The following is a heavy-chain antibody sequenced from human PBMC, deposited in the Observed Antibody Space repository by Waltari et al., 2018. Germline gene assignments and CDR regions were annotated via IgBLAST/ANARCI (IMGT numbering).Heavy chain of an antibody. Sequence: EVQLVESGGGVVRHGGSLRLSCAASGFTFDDDGRSWVRQAPGKGLEWVSGSNWNGGSTGYADSVKGRFTISRDNAKNSLYLQMNSLRAEDTALYYCARGWFGELPNYYMDVWGKGTTVTVSS. CDR2: SNWNGGST. V-gene: IGHV3-20*04. CDR3: ARGWFGELPNYYMDV. D-gene: IGHD3-10*01. J-gene: IGHJ6*03. CDR1: GFTFDDDG.